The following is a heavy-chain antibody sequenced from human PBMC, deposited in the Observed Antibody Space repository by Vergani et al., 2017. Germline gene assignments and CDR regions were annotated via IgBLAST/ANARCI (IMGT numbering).Heavy chain of an antibody. V-gene: IGHV3-72*01. CDR3: ARGETGVTDPIEMIFDA. CDR2: IRNIANGYTT. CDR1: GGSITYGAFY. D-gene: IGHD2-21*02. J-gene: IGHJ5*02. Sequence: LQLQESGPGLVKPSETLSLTCTVSGGSITYGAFYWGWIRQSPGKGLEWVGRIRNIANGYTTEFAASVNGRFSIWRDDSKRSVFLQLNGLKTDDTAVYFCARGETGVTDPIEMIFDAWGQGTLVTVSS.